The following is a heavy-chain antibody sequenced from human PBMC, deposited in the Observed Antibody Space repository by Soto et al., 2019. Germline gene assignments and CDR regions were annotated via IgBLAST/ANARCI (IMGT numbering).Heavy chain of an antibody. CDR1: GFTFSNYN. V-gene: IGHV3-48*01. J-gene: IGHJ4*02. D-gene: IGHD2-8*02. CDR2: IGSGSSSI. Sequence: EVQLVESGGGLVQPGGSLRLSCAASGFTFSNYNMNWVRQAPGRGLEWVSYIGSGSSSIFYADSVRGRFTISRDNAKNSLSLQMNSLSAEDTALYYCARGHTGNPHYFDSWGQGTLVTVSS. CDR3: ARGHTGNPHYFDS.